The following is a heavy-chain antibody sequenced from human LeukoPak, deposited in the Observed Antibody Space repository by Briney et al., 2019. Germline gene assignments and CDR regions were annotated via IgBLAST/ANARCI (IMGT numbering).Heavy chain of an antibody. CDR3: ARSADWVFDY. CDR1: GDSVSSNNAA. Sequence: SQSLSLTCGISGDSVSSNNAAWNWIRQSPSRGLEWLGRTYYRSKWYNDYAVSMKGRITINPDTSKNQFSLQLNSVTPEDTAVYYCARSADWVFDYWGQGTLVTVSS. CDR2: TYYRSKWYN. V-gene: IGHV6-1*01. D-gene: IGHD3/OR15-3a*01. J-gene: IGHJ4*02.